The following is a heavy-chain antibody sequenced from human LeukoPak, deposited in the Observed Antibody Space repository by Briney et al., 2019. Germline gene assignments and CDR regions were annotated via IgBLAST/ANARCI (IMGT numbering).Heavy chain of an antibody. V-gene: IGHV4-39*01. D-gene: IGHD6-19*01. CDR3: ARLSSGWAFDY. Sequence: SETLSLTCTVSGGPISSSSYYWGWIRQPPGKGLEWIGSIYYSGSTYYNPSLKSRVTISVDTSKNQFSLKLSSVTAADTAVYYCARLSSGWAFDYWGQGTLVTVSS. CDR2: IYYSGST. J-gene: IGHJ4*02. CDR1: GGPISSSSYY.